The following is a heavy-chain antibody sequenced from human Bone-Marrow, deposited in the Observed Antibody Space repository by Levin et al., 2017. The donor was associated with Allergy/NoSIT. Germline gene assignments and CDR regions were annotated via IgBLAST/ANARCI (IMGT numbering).Heavy chain of an antibody. J-gene: IGHJ6*02. CDR1: GFIFNSYA. V-gene: IGHV3-30*04. CDR2: ISYDGFDT. D-gene: IGHD2-15*01. CDR3: ARDLSCSGGSCYSELVGPNYYYYGMDV. Sequence: GGSLRLSCAASGFIFNSYAMHWVRQAPGKGLEWVAVISYDGFDTYHADSVKGRFTISRDNSRNTLYLQINSARSEDTAVYYCARDLSCSGGSCYSELVGPNYYYYGMDVWGQGTAVTVSS.